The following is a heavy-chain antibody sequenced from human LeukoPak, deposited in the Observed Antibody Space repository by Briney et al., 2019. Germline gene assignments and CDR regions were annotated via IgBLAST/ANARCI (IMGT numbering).Heavy chain of an antibody. CDR1: GFTFSSYS. CDR3: AREQYDFWSGHYCY. CDR2: ISSSSSYI. Sequence: GGSVRLSCAASGFTFSSYSMNWVRQAPGKGLEWVSSISSSSSYIYYADSVKGRFTISRDNAKNSLYLQMNSLRAEDTAVYYCAREQYDFWSGHYCYWGQGTLVTVSS. V-gene: IGHV3-21*01. J-gene: IGHJ4*02. D-gene: IGHD3-3*01.